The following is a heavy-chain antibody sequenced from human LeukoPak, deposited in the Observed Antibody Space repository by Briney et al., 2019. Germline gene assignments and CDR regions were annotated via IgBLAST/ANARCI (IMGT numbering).Heavy chain of an antibody. Sequence: ASVKVSCKASVYTFTGYYMHWVRQAPGQGLEWMGWINPNSGGTNYAQKFQGRVTMTRDTSISTAYMELSRLRSDDTAVYYCARDRASGYDLRLFVYWGQGTLVTVSS. CDR1: VYTFTGYY. CDR2: INPNSGGT. V-gene: IGHV1-2*02. D-gene: IGHD5-12*01. J-gene: IGHJ4*02. CDR3: ARDRASGYDLRLFVY.